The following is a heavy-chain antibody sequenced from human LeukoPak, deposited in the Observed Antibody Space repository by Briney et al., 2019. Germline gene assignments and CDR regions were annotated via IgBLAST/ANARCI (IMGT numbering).Heavy chain of an antibody. CDR2: IHYSGLT. CDR3: GRGPSEDVWNFLDS. Sequence: PSETLSLTGTVPGGPVNDAISNWIRQAPGKGLEWIGFIHYSGLTVYSPSLQSRVSTSVDTSRSQFSLDLSSGTGAHTVLYYCGRGPSEDVWNFLDSWGRGILVTVSS. V-gene: IGHV4-59*02. D-gene: IGHD1-7*01. CDR1: GGPVNDAI. J-gene: IGHJ4*02.